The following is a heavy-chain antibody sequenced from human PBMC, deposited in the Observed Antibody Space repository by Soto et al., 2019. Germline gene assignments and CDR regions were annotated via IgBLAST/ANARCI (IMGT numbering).Heavy chain of an antibody. CDR3: ARCGGTGDGSNLGSNWFDP. CDR1: GFIVSGYS. V-gene: IGHV3-30-3*01. J-gene: IGHJ5*02. Sequence: QEQVVESGGGVVQPGRSLRLSCVASGFIVSGYSIHWFRQAPGKGLEWVSLISYDGTKKDYADSVKGRFTICRDTSQNTLYLQMNGLRPDDTAVYYCARCGGTGDGSNLGSNWFDPWGQGILVIVSS. CDR2: ISYDGTKK. D-gene: IGHD1-1*01.